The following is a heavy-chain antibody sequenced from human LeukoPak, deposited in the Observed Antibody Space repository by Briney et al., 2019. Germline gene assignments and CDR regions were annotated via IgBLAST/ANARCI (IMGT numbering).Heavy chain of an antibody. V-gene: IGHV3-30*02. CDR2: IRYDGSNK. CDR3: AKGRPPGGVIVMRGYFDY. Sequence: GGSLRLSCAASGFTFSSYGTHWVRQAPGKGLEWVAFIRYDGSNKYYADSVKGRFTISRDNSKNTLYLQMNSLRAEDTAVYYCAKGRPPGGVIVMRGYFDYWGQGTLVTVSS. J-gene: IGHJ4*02. CDR1: GFTFSSYG. D-gene: IGHD3-16*02.